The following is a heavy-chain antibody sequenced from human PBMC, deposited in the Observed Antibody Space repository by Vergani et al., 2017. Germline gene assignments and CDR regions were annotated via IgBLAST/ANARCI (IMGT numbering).Heavy chain of an antibody. D-gene: IGHD5-12*01. CDR3: AREWSRYSGYDLTPFDY. CDR1: GGTFSSYA. CDR2: IIPIFGTA. V-gene: IGHV1-69*06. Sequence: QVQLVQSGAEVKKPGASVKVSCKASGGTFSSYAISWVRQAPGQGLEWMGGIIPIFGTANYAQKFQGRVTMTRDTSISTAYMELSRLRSDDTAVYYCAREWSRYSGYDLTPFDYWGQGTLVTVSS. J-gene: IGHJ4*02.